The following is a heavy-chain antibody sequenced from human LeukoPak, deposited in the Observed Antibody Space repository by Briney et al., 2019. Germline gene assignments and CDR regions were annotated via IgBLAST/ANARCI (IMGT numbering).Heavy chain of an antibody. CDR1: GFTFSDYY. J-gene: IGHJ4*02. Sequence: GGSLRLSCAASGFTFSDYYMSWIRQAPGKGLEWVSYISSSGSTIYYADSVKGRFTISRDNAKNSLYLQMNSLRAEDTAVYYRARDSNDFWSGHLDYWGQGTLVTVSS. D-gene: IGHD3-3*01. CDR2: ISSSGSTI. V-gene: IGHV3-11*04. CDR3: ARDSNDFWSGHLDY.